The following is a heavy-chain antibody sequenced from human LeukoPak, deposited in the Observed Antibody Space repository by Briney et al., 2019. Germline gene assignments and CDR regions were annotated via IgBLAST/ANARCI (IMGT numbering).Heavy chain of an antibody. D-gene: IGHD2-2*02. CDR1: GFTFDDYA. V-gene: IGHV3-9*01. J-gene: IGHJ5*02. Sequence: GGSLRLSCAASGFTFDDYAMHWVRQAPGKGLEWVSGISWNSGSIGYADSVKGRFTISRDNAKNSLYQQMNSLRAEDTALYYCAKTVVPAAIGGWFDPWGQGTLVTVSS. CDR3: AKTVVPAAIGGWFDP. CDR2: ISWNSGSI.